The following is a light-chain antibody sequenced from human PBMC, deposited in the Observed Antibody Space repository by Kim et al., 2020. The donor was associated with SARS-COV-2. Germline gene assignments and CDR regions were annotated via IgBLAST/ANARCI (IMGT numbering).Light chain of an antibody. J-gene: IGKJ1*01. CDR2: KTS. V-gene: IGKV1-5*03. Sequence: DIQMTQSPSTLSASVGDRVTITCRASQSISTWLAWYQQKPGKAPKLLIYKTSSLQSGVPSRFSGSGSGTEFTLTVSSLQPDDLATYHCQQYNSYPWTFGQGTKVDIK. CDR1: QSISTW. CDR3: QQYNSYPWT.